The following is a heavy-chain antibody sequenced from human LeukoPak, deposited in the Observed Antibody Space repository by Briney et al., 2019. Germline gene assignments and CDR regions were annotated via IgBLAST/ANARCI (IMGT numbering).Heavy chain of an antibody. CDR3: ARAPTHYYDTNGYAVGMADY. J-gene: IGHJ4*02. V-gene: IGHV3-7*01. CDR1: GFTFSSYW. CDR2: IKQDGSEK. Sequence: GSLRLSCAASGFTFSSYWMSWVRQAPGKGLEWVANIKQDGSEKYYVDSVKGRFTISRDNAKNSLYLQMNSLRVEDTAVYYCARAPTHYYDTNGYAVGMADYWGQGTLVTVSS. D-gene: IGHD3-22*01.